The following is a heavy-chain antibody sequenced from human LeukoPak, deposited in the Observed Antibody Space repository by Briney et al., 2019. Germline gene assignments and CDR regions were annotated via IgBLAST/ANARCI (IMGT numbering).Heavy chain of an antibody. CDR1: GYTFTGYY. CDR3: ARDGPDSSSHWY. J-gene: IGHJ4*02. Sequence: ASVKVSCKASGYTFTGYYMHWVRQAPGQGLEWMGWINPNGGGTNYAQKFQGRVTMTRDTSISTAYMEMSRLRSDDAAVYDSARDGPDSSSHWYWGQGTLVTVSS. D-gene: IGHD6-13*01. V-gene: IGHV1-2*02. CDR2: INPNGGGT.